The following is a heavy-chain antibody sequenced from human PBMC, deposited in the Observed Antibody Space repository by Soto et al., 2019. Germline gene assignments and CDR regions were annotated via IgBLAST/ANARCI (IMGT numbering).Heavy chain of an antibody. J-gene: IGHJ4*02. V-gene: IGHV4-30-2*01. CDR3: VGVVSKYFGRGFFDS. CDR2: IYPSGNT. D-gene: IGHD3-10*01. CDR1: GDSISSGGYT. Sequence: QVQLLESGSGLVKPSQTLTLTCAVSGDSISSGGYTWSWLRQPPGKGLEWIGYIYPSGNTYYNSCLRRRDGISADKSKNQFSLAMTSVTAADTAVYYCVGVVSKYFGRGFFDSWGQGPLVTVSS.